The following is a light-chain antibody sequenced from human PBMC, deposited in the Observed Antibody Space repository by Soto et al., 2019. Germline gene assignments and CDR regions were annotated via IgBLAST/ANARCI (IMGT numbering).Light chain of an antibody. CDR1: QSISSW. J-gene: IGKJ1*01. Sequence: DIQMTQSPSTLSASVGDRVTITCRASQSISSWLAWYQQKPGKAPKLLIYDASSLESGVPSRFSGSGSGTEFTLTISSLQPDDFATYYCQQYNSYSRKTFGQGTQVEIK. CDR2: DAS. CDR3: QQYNSYSRKT. V-gene: IGKV1-5*01.